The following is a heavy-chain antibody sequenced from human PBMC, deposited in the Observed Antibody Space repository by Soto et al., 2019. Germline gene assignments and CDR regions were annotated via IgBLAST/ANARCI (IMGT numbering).Heavy chain of an antibody. CDR1: GFTFSSYE. D-gene: IGHD4-17*01. J-gene: IGHJ6*02. Sequence: GGSLRLSCAASGFTFSSYEMNWVRQAPGKGLEWVSYISSSGSTIYYADSVKGRFTISRDNAKNSLYLQMNSLRAEDTAVYYCARDNYGDPDYYYGMDVWGQGTTVTVSS. CDR3: ARDNYGDPDYYYGMDV. CDR2: ISSSGSTI. V-gene: IGHV3-48*03.